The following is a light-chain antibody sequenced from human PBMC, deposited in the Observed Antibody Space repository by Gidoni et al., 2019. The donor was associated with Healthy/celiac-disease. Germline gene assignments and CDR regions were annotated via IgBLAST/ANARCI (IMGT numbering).Light chain of an antibody. J-gene: IGLJ2*01. CDR3: SSYTSSSTLVV. Sequence: QSSLAQPASEPGSPGHSLTISCTGTSSNVGGYNYVSWYQQHPGKAPKLMIYEVSNRPSGVSNRFSGSKSGNTASLTISGLQAEDEADYYCSSYTSSSTLVVFGGGTKLTVL. V-gene: IGLV2-14*01. CDR2: EVS. CDR1: SSNVGGYNY.